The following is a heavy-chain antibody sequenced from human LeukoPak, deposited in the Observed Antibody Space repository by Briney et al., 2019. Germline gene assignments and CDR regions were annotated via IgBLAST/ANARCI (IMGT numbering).Heavy chain of an antibody. V-gene: IGHV4-61*01. CDR1: GVSVSSGSYY. CDR3: ASRYHDSSGYYYDVY. Sequence: SETLSLTCTVSGVSVSSGSYYWSWIRQPPGKGLEWIVYISYSGNTYYNPSLQSRVTISIDTPKNQFSLKLTPVTAADTAVYYCASRYHDSSGYYYDVYWGQGTLVTVSS. J-gene: IGHJ4*02. D-gene: IGHD3-22*01. CDR2: ISYSGNT.